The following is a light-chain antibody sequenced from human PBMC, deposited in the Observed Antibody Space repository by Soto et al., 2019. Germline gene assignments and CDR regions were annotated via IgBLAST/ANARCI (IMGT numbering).Light chain of an antibody. CDR1: HSVRSS. CDR3: QQYGNSPMYS. V-gene: IGKV3D-15*02. CDR2: GAS. Sequence: EIVMTQSPATLSVSPGERATLSCRASHSVRSSLAWYQQKPGQAPRLLIHGASTRATGIPGRFSGSGSGTEFTLIISSLQSEDFAVYYCQQYGNSPMYSFGQGTHLEIK. J-gene: IGKJ2*01.